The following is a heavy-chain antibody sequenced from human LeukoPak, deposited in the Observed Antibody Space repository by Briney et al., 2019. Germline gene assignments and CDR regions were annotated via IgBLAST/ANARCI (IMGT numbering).Heavy chain of an antibody. J-gene: IGHJ4*02. D-gene: IGHD1-26*01. Sequence: PGGSLRLSCAASGFTFSSYGMHWVRQAPGKGLEWVAVISYDGSNKYYADSVKGRFTISRDNSKNTLYLQMNSLRAEDTAVYYCAKDPSGSYYSGWGQGTLVTVSS. CDR2: ISYDGSNK. V-gene: IGHV3-30*18. CDR1: GFTFSSYG. CDR3: AKDPSGSYYSG.